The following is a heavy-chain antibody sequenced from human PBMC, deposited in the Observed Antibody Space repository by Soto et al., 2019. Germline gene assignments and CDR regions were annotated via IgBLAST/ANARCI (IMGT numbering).Heavy chain of an antibody. CDR3: ARGEFISYHDD. CDR1: GYTFTSYA. J-gene: IGHJ4*02. V-gene: IGHV1-3*01. Sequence: QVQLVQSGAEVKKPGASVKVSCKASGYTFTSYAMHWVRQAPGQRLEWMGWINAGNGNTKYSQKFQGRVTITRDTSASTAYMELRRLRSEDTAVYYCARGEFISYHDDWGQGTLVTVSS. D-gene: IGHD3-16*02. CDR2: INAGNGNT.